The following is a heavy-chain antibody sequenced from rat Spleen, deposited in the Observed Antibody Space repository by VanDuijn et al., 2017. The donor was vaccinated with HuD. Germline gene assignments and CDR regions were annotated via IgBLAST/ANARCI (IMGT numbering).Heavy chain of an antibody. V-gene: IGHV5-31*01. CDR1: GFTFNNYW. J-gene: IGHJ1*01. Sequence: EVQLVESGGGLVQPGRSLKLSCVASGFTFNNYWMTWIRQAPGKGLEWVASITNSSGRTYYPDSVKGRFTISRDTAKNTLYLQIEGLRSEDTAAYYCARHPQLGTYWYFDFWGPGTMVTVSS. CDR2: ITNSSGRT. CDR3: ARHPQLGTYWYFDF. D-gene: IGHD3-4*01.